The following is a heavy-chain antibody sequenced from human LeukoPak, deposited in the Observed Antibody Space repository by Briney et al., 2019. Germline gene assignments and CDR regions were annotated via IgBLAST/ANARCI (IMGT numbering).Heavy chain of an antibody. V-gene: IGHV5-51*01. CDR1: DSNFATYW. CDR2: IYPGGSDT. J-gene: IGHJ4*02. Sequence: GASLQISCKGSDSNFATYWIGWVRPLPGKGLEWMGIIYPGGSDTKYNPSFQGQVTISGDKSINTAYLQWSSLQAADTAMYYCARTADIATGFGADYWGQGTLVTVSS. D-gene: IGHD3-9*01. CDR3: ARTADIATGFGADY.